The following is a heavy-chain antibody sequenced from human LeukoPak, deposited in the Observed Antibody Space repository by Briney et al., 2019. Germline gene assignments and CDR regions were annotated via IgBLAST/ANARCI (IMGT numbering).Heavy chain of an antibody. CDR2: ISGTGDTI. V-gene: IGHV3-11*01. D-gene: IGHD3-3*01. CDR3: AKRFLEWSTHAFDI. J-gene: IGHJ3*02. CDR1: GFPFGDFY. Sequence: GGSLRLSCAASGFPFGDFYMSWVRQAPGKGLEWISHISGTGDTIYYADSVKGRFTISRDNSKNTLYLQMNSLRAEDTAVYYCAKRFLEWSTHAFDIWGQGTMVTVSS.